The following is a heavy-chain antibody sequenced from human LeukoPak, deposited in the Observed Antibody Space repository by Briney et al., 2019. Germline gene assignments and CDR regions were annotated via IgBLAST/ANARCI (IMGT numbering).Heavy chain of an antibody. D-gene: IGHD6-13*01. V-gene: IGHV3-33*01. Sequence: GGSLRLSCAASGFTFGSYGMRWVRQAPGKGLEWVAVIWYDGSNKYYADSVKGRFTISRDNSKNTLYLQMNSLRAEDTAVYYCARTHDSSSWGDAFDIWGQGTMVTVSS. J-gene: IGHJ3*02. CDR1: GFTFGSYG. CDR2: IWYDGSNK. CDR3: ARTHDSSSWGDAFDI.